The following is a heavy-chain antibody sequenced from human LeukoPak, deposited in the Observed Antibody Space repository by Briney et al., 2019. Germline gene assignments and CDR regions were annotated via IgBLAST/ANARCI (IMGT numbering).Heavy chain of an antibody. CDR1: GFTFSSYA. J-gene: IGHJ6*02. CDR2: ISGSGGST. V-gene: IGHV3-23*01. CDR3: AKMLEWREDPMDYYYGMDV. D-gene: IGHD3-3*01. Sequence: GGSLRLSCAASGFTFSSYAISWVRQAPGKGLEWVSAISGSGGSTYYADSVKGRFTISRDNSKNTLYLQMNSLRAEDTAVYYCAKMLEWREDPMDYYYGMDVWGQGTTVTVSS.